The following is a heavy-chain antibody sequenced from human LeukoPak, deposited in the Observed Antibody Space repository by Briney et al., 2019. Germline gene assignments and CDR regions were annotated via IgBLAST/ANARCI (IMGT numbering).Heavy chain of an antibody. CDR2: INHSGRN. J-gene: IGHJ5*02. CDR3: ARSGIVVVVASTNWFDP. V-gene: IGHV4-34*01. CDR1: GGSFSGYY. Sequence: ASETLSLTCAVYGGSFSGYYWSWIGQPPGKGLEWIGEINHSGRNNYNPSLKSRVTISVDTSKNQFSLKLSSVTAADTAVYYCARSGIVVVVASTNWFDPWGQGTLVTVSS. D-gene: IGHD2-15*01.